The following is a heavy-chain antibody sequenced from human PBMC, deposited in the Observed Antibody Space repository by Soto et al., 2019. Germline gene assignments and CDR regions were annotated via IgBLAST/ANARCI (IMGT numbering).Heavy chain of an antibody. CDR3: AVSLYGVVLHYYYRMDV. Sequence: QVQLVQSGAEVRKPGSSVKVSCKASGGSFSSFAFSWVRQAPGQGLEWMGGIIPMFGSANYEQEFLGRVTFTADDSTSTAYMEISGLTFEDTAFYYCAVSLYGVVLHYYYRMDVWGPGTSVTVSS. J-gene: IGHJ6*02. CDR2: IIPMFGSA. CDR1: GGSFSSFA. D-gene: IGHD3-3*01. V-gene: IGHV1-69*01.